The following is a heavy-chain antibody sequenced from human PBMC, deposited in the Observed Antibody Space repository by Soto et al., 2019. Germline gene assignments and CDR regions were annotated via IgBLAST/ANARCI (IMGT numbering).Heavy chain of an antibody. CDR1: GFTFSSYG. J-gene: IGHJ4*02. D-gene: IGHD6-19*01. CDR2: ISSSSSYI. CDR3: ARPKYSSGWYGNDY. Sequence: PGGSLRLSSAASGFTFSSYGMNWVRQAPGKGVEWVSSISSSSSYIYYADSVKGRFTISRDNAKNSLYLQMNSLRAEDTAVYYCARPKYSSGWYGNDYWGQGTLVTVSS. V-gene: IGHV3-21*01.